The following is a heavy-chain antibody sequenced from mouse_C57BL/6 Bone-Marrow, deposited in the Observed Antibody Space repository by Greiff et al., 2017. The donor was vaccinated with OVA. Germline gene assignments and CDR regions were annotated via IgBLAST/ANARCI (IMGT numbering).Heavy chain of an antibody. CDR1: GYTFTSYW. CDR2: IYPGSGRT. V-gene: IGHV1-55*01. CDR3: ARSGITTVEGDFAMDY. D-gene: IGHD1-1*01. J-gene: IGHJ4*01. Sequence: QVQLQQPGAELVKPGASVKMSCKASGYTFTSYWITWVKQRPGQGLEWIGDIYPGSGRTNYNEKFKSKATLTVDTSSSTAYMQLSSLTSYDSAVYYCARSGITTVEGDFAMDYWGQGTSVTVSS.